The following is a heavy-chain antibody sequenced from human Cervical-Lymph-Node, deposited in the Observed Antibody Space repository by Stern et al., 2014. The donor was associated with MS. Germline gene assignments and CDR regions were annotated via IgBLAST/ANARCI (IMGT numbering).Heavy chain of an antibody. CDR3: ARSVGVTEYFDN. CDR2: IYHSGNT. CDR1: GYSISSGYF. Sequence: VQLVESGPGLVKPSETLSLTCTVSGYSISSGYFWGWIRQSPEKGLEWIATIYHSGNTYYRPSLRRRVTISVDMSKNQFSLKLSSVTAADTAVYYCARSVGVTEYFDNWGQGTLVTVSS. J-gene: IGHJ4*02. V-gene: IGHV4-38-2*02. D-gene: IGHD2-21*02.